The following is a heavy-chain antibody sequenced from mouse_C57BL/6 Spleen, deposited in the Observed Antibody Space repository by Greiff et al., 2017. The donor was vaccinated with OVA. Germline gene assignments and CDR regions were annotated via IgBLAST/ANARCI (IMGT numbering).Heavy chain of an antibody. CDR3: ARSGYGSRYYFDY. CDR2: INPSNGGT. CDR1: GYTFTSYW. D-gene: IGHD1-1*01. Sequence: QVQLQQPGPELVKPGASVKLSCKASGYTFTSYWMHWVKQRPGQGLEWIGNINPSNGGTNYNEKFKSKATLTVDKSSSTAYMQLSSLTSEDSAVYYCARSGYGSRYYFDYWGQGTTLTVSS. V-gene: IGHV1-53*01. J-gene: IGHJ2*01.